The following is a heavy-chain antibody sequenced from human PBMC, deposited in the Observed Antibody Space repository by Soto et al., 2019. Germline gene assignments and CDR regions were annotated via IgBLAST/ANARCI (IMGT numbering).Heavy chain of an antibody. CDR1: GGSFSGYY. CDR3: GRVERESATTIGEAFEI. J-gene: IGHJ3*02. Sequence: QVQLQQWGAGLLKPSETLSLTCAVYGGSFSGYYWSWIRQPPGKGVEWIGEINHSGRTNYNPALKSRLPISIATPKNPLSRKLNSGTAADTAVYYCGRVERESATTIGEAFEIWGLGTMVTVSS. CDR2: INHSGRT. V-gene: IGHV4-34*01. D-gene: IGHD1-1*01.